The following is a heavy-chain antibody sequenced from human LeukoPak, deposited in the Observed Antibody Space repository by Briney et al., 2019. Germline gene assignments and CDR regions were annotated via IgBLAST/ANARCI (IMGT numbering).Heavy chain of an antibody. Sequence: GGSLKLSCAASGFTLSTYGMHWVRQAPGKGLEWVAVISYDGSNKYYADSVKGRFTISRDNSKNTLYLQMNSLRAEDTAVYYCAKEGGDTGLDAFDIWGQGTMVTVSS. D-gene: IGHD2-21*02. CDR1: GFTLSTYG. V-gene: IGHV3-30*18. CDR2: ISYDGSNK. J-gene: IGHJ3*02. CDR3: AKEGGDTGLDAFDI.